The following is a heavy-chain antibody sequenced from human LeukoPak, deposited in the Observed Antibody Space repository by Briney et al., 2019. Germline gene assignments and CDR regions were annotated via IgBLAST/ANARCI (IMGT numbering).Heavy chain of an antibody. CDR2: INNDGVST. V-gene: IGHV3-74*01. Sequence: GGSLRLSCATSGFTLSSYWMHWVRQVPGKGLEWLSRINNDGVSTSYADSVKGRFTISRDNAKNTVSLQMNSLKAEDTAVYYCGTVFDHWGPGILVTVSS. J-gene: IGHJ4*02. CDR3: GTVFDH. CDR1: GFTLSSYW.